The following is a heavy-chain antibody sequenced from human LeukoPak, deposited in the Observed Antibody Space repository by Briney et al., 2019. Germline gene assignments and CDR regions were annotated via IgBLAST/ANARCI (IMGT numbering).Heavy chain of an antibody. CDR1: GYTFTSYG. D-gene: IGHD3-10*01. CDR3: ARIGLPPFQLLWFGDKYWYFDL. Sequence: ASVKVSCKASGYTFTSYGISWVRQAPGQGLEWMGWISAYNGNTNYAQKLQGRVTMTTDTSTSTAYMELRSLRSDDTAVYYCARIGLPPFQLLWFGDKYWYFDLWGRGTLVTVSS. CDR2: ISAYNGNT. V-gene: IGHV1-18*01. J-gene: IGHJ2*01.